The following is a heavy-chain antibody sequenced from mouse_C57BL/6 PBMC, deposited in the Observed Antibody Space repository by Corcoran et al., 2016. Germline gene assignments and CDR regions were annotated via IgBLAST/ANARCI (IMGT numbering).Heavy chain of an antibody. CDR2: IYPGSGNT. J-gene: IGHJ4*01. CDR3: ARDYGNYEEAMDY. Sequence: QVQLKQSGAELVRPGASVKLSCKASGYTFTDYYINWVKQRPGQGLEWIARIYPGSGNTYYNEKFKGKATLTAEKSSSTAYMQLSSLTSEDSAVYFCARDYGNYEEAMDYWGQGTSVTVSS. CDR1: GYTFTDYY. V-gene: IGHV1-76*01. D-gene: IGHD2-1*01.